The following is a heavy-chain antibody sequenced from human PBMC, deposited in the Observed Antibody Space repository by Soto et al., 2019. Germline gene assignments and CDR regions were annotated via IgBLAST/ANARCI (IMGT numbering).Heavy chain of an antibody. D-gene: IGHD6-13*01. CDR3: SRPKPGRAPGGLVPGSCYRVMDV. Sequence: QVQLVQSGAEVKKPGASVKVSCKASGYTFTGYYMHWVRQAPGQGLEWMGWINPNSGGTNYAQKFQGGVPGTRDPSASTAYRELGRLRSGAPAVYYCSRPKPGRAPGGLVPGSCYRVMDVWAQGPAFPVSS. J-gene: IGHJ6*02. CDR1: GYTFTGYY. V-gene: IGHV1-2*02. CDR2: INPNSGGT.